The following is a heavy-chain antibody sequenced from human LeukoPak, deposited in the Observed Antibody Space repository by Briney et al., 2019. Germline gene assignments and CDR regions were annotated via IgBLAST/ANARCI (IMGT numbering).Heavy chain of an antibody. J-gene: IGHJ4*02. CDR3: ARHPNSNWDY. CDR2: INERGNEK. V-gene: IGHV3-7*03. CDR1: GFTFRNYW. D-gene: IGHD6-13*01. Sequence: GGSLRLSCVVSGFTFRNYWMTWVRQVPGMGLEWVVNINERGNEKNYVDSVKGRFTVSRDNAQNSLYLQMNSLRVEDTAAYYCARHPNSNWDYWGQGTLVTVSS.